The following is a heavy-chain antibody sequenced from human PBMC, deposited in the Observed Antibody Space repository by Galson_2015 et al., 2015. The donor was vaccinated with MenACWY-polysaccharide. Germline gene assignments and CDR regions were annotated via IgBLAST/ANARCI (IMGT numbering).Heavy chain of an antibody. D-gene: IGHD3-3*01. J-gene: IGHJ3*02. CDR3: ASCVFDDAYDI. CDR2: INAGNGDT. CDR1: GYRFTDIA. V-gene: IGHV1-3*01. Sequence: SVKVSCKASGYRFTDIAIHWVRQAPGQRLEWMGWINAGNGDTKYSQKFQGRVTITSDTPASTGYMELSGLRSEDTAVYYCASCVFDDAYDIWGQGTMVTVSS.